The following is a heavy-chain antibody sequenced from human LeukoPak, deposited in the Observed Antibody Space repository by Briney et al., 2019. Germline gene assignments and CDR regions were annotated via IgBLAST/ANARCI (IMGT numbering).Heavy chain of an antibody. CDR3: AREELAYYFDY. Sequence: SETLSLTCTVSGGSISSGDYYWSWIRQPPGTGLEWIGYIYYSGSTNYNPSLKSRVTISVDTSKNQFSLKLSSVTAADTAVYYCAREELAYYFDYWGQGTLVTVSS. V-gene: IGHV4-61*08. D-gene: IGHD1-26*01. CDR1: GGSISSGDYY. J-gene: IGHJ4*02. CDR2: IYYSGST.